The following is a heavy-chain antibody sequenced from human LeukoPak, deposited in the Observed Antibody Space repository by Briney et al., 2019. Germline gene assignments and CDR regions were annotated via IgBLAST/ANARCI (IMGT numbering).Heavy chain of an antibody. CDR1: GFSFSSYA. CDR3: AKLPYFAYFDY. J-gene: IGHJ4*02. Sequence: QSGGSLRLSCAASGFSFSSYAMNWVRQAPGKGLEWVSAISGSGGSIYYADSVKGRFTISRDNSKNTLYLQMNSLRAEDTAVYHCAKLPYFAYFDYWGQGTLVSVSS. CDR2: ISGSGGSI. V-gene: IGHV3-23*01. D-gene: IGHD3-9*01.